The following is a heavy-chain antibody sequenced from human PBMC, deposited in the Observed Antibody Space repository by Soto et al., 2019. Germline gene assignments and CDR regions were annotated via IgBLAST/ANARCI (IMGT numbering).Heavy chain of an antibody. CDR3: AAGYTTGLDAFDV. CDR2: IYPNDSDT. Sequence: GESLKISCKGSGYTFPNYWIGWVRQMPGKGLDWMGMIYPNDSDTRYSPSFQGQVTISTDKSITTAYLQWSSLKASDTAMYYCAAGYTTGLDAFDVWGQGTMVTVSS. V-gene: IGHV5-51*01. J-gene: IGHJ3*01. CDR1: GYTFPNYW. D-gene: IGHD6-19*01.